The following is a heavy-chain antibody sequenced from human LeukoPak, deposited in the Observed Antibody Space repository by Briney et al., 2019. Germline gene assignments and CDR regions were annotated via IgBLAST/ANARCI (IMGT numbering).Heavy chain of an antibody. V-gene: IGHV3-30*04. CDR1: GFTFCSYA. J-gene: IGHJ4*02. D-gene: IGHD5-18*01. Sequence: PGGSLRLSCAASGFTFCSYAMHWVRQAPGKGLEWVAVISYDGSNKYYADSVKGRFTISRDNSKNTLYLQMNSLRAEDTAVYYCARDRGVGRGYSYGYRGFDYWGQGTLVTVSS. CDR2: ISYDGSNK. CDR3: ARDRGVGRGYSYGYRGFDY.